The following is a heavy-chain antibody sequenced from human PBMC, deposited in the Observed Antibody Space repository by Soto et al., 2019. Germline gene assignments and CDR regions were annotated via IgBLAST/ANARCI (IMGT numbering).Heavy chain of an antibody. CDR1: GFTFSSYW. D-gene: IGHD6-6*01. V-gene: IGHV3-74*01. J-gene: IGHJ6*02. Sequence: PGGSLRLSCAASGFTFSSYWMHWVRQAPGKGLVWVSRINSDGSSTSYADSVKGRFTISRDNAKNTLYLQMNSLRAEDTAVYYCARGPSEQLVPYYYGMDVWGQGTTVTVSS. CDR2: INSDGSST. CDR3: ARGPSEQLVPYYYGMDV.